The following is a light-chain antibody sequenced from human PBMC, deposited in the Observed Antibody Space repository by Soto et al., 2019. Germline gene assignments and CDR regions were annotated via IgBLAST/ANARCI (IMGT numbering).Light chain of an antibody. J-gene: IGKJ4*01. CDR2: GAS. V-gene: IGKV2D-29*01. CDR3: MQSISRLT. CDR1: QSLVYSDGKTY. Sequence: IVLTQTPLSVSVTPGQPASISCKSAQSLVYSDGKTYLYWYLQKPGQPPQPLIYGASNRFSGVPERFSGSGSGTDFTLTISRVEAEDVGVYFCMQSISRLTFGGGTKVDIK.